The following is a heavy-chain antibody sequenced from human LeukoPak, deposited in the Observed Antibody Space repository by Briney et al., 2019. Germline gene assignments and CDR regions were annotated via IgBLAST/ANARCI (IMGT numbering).Heavy chain of an antibody. CDR3: ARGTSRDGYDNWFDP. CDR1: GFTFSSYG. D-gene: IGHD5-24*01. CDR2: IWYDGSNK. V-gene: IGHV3-33*01. Sequence: GRSLRLSCAASGFTFSSYGMHWVRQAPGKGLEWVAVIWYDGSNKYYADSVKGRFTISRDNSKNTLYLQMNSLRAEDTAVYYCARGTSRDGYDNWFDPWGQGTLVTVSS. J-gene: IGHJ5*02.